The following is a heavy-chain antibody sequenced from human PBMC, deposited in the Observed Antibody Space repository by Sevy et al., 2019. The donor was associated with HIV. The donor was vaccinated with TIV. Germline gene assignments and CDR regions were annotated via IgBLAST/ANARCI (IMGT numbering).Heavy chain of an antibody. Sequence: GGSLRLSCTASGFTFGDYAMSWCRQAPGKGLEWVGFIRSKTYGGTTEYAGYAKGRFTISRDDSKSIAYLQMNSLKTEDTAVYYCTRVRGTISPYYYYGMHVGDQGTTVTVSS. V-gene: IGHV3-49*03. CDR1: GFTFGDYA. CDR2: IRSKTYGGTT. J-gene: IGHJ6*02. D-gene: IGHD3-16*01. CDR3: TRVRGTISPYYYYGMHV.